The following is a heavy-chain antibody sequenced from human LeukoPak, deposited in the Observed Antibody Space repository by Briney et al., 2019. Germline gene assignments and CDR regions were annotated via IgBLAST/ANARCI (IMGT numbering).Heavy chain of an antibody. J-gene: IGHJ4*02. CDR3: TTGPNLPPLEDIVVVVDDTQANVDEN. CDR2: IKSKTDGGTT. Sequence: GGSLRLSCAASGLTLSNAWMSWVRQAPGKGLEWVGRIKSKTDGGTTDYAAPVKGRFTISRDESKNTLYLQMNSLKIEDTAVYYCTTGPNLPPLEDIVVVVDDTQANVDENWGQGTMVTVSS. V-gene: IGHV3-15*01. CDR1: GLTLSNAW. D-gene: IGHD2-15*01.